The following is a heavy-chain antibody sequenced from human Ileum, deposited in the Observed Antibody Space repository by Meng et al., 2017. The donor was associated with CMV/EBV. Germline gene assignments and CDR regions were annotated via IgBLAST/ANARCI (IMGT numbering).Heavy chain of an antibody. CDR3: ARGKAVGTCH. J-gene: IGHJ4*02. CDR1: GGSIISGSHY. V-gene: IGHV4-61*02. Sequence: PESGPRLVQPSQTLSLRCTVSGGSIISGSHYWSWIRQSAGKGLEWIGRIHTSGSTNYNPSLESRVTISIDTSRNQFSLKLTSVTAADTAVYFCARGKAVGTCHWGQGTLVTVSS. D-gene: IGHD2-15*01. CDR2: IHTSGST.